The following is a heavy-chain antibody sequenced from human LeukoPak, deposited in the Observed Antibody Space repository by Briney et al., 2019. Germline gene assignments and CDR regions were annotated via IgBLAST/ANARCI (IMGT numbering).Heavy chain of an antibody. CDR1: GGTFSSYA. V-gene: IGHV1-69*04. CDR2: IIPILGIA. CDR3: ARSSGSRYYYYMDV. J-gene: IGHJ6*03. Sequence: ASVKVSCKASGGTFSSYAISWVRQAPGQGLEWMGRIIPILGIANYAQKFQGRVTITADKSTSTAYMELSSLRSEDTAVYYCARSSGSRYYYYMDVWGKGTTVTVSS. D-gene: IGHD3-3*01.